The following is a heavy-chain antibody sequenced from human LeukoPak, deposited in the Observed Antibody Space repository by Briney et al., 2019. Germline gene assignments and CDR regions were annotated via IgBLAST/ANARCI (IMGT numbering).Heavy chain of an antibody. CDR2: IHTSGST. CDR1: GGSISSYY. Sequence: SETLSLTCTVSGGSISSYYWSWIRQPAGKGLEWIGLIHTSGSTSYNPSLKSRVTMSVDTSKNQFSLKLSSVTAADTAVYYCARDTYYYDSSGFLSGDYWGQGTLVTVSS. J-gene: IGHJ4*02. V-gene: IGHV4-4*07. CDR3: ARDTYYYDSSGFLSGDY. D-gene: IGHD3-22*01.